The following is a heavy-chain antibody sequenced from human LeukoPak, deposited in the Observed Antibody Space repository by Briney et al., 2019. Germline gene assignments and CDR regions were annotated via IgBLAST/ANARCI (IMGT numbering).Heavy chain of an antibody. V-gene: IGHV3-48*03. CDR1: GFTFSSYA. CDR3: ARDRGSSFYYYMDV. J-gene: IGHJ6*03. CDR2: ISSSGSTI. Sequence: GGSLRLSCAASGFTFSSYAMHWVRQAPGKGLEWVSYISSSGSTIYYADSVKGRFTISRDNAKNSLYLQMNSLRAEDTAVYYCARDRGSSFYYYMDVWGKGTTVTISS. D-gene: IGHD6-13*01.